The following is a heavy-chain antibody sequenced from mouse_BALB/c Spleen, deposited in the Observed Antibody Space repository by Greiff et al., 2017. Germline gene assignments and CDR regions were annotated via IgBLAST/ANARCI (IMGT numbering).Heavy chain of an antibody. J-gene: IGHJ1*01. V-gene: IGHV5-9*03. D-gene: IGHD1-1*01. CDR1: GFTFSSYT. CDR2: ISSGGGNT. Sequence: EVQRVESGGGLVKPGGSLKLSCAASGFTFSSYTMSWVRQTPEKRLEWVATISSGGGNTYYPDSVKGRFTISRDNAKNNLYLQMSSLRSEDTALYYCANYYGSRNWYFDVWGAGTTVTVSS. CDR3: ANYYGSRNWYFDV.